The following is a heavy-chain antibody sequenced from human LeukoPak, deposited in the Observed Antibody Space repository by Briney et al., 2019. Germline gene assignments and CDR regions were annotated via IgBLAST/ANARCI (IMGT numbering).Heavy chain of an antibody. CDR3: ATSESQTRFDY. CDR2: IHPGDSDT. Sequence: GESLKISCKGSGYMFTNYWIGWVRQMPGKGLEWMGIIHPGDSDTRYSPSLQGQVTISADKSISTAYLQWSSLKASDTAIYYCATSESQTRFDYWGQGTLVTVSS. D-gene: IGHD1/OR15-1a*01. V-gene: IGHV5-51*01. CDR1: GYMFTNYW. J-gene: IGHJ4*02.